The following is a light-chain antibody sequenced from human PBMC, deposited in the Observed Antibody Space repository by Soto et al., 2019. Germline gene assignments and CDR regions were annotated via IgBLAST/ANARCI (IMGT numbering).Light chain of an antibody. CDR2: EVS. Sequence: QSALTQPPSASGSPGQSVTISCTGTSSDVGNYNYVSWYQQHPGKAPKLMIYEVSKRPSGVPDRFSGSKSGNTAYLTVSGLQAEDEADYYCRSYAGSNNFVFGSGTKVTVL. V-gene: IGLV2-8*01. J-gene: IGLJ1*01. CDR1: SSDVGNYNY. CDR3: RSYAGSNNFV.